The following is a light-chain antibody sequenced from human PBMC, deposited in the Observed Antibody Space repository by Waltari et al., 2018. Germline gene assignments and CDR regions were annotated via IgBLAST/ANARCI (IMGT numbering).Light chain of an antibody. CDR1: SGTLITNY. V-gene: IGLV6-57*01. CDR2: EDN. CDR3: QSYDSSQWV. Sequence: FMLTQPHSVSASPGKTVTISCTRSSGTLITNYVQWFQQRPDSSPTPVIYEDNQRPSEVPDRFAGSIDSSSNSASLTISGLKTEDEADYYCQSYDSSQWVFGGGTKLTVL. J-gene: IGLJ3*02.